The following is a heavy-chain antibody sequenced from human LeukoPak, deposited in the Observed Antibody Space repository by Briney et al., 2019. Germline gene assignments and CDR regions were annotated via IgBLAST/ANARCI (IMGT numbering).Heavy chain of an antibody. CDR2: IWYDGSNK. D-gene: IGHD6-19*01. V-gene: IGHV3-33*01. J-gene: IGHJ4*02. CDR3: ASPLGYTNGWQGFDY. CDR1: GFAFSGYG. Sequence: PGGSLRLSCAASGFAFSGYGMHWVRQGPGKGRGWVAVIWYDGSNKYYADSVKGRFTISRDNSKNTLYLQMNSLRAEDTAVYYCASPLGYTNGWQGFDYWGQGTLVTVSS.